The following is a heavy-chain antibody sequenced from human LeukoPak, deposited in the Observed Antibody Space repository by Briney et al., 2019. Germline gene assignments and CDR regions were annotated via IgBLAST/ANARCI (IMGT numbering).Heavy chain of an antibody. CDR2: IYYSGST. Sequence: SETLSLTCTVSGGSISYYYWSWIRQTPGKGLEWIGYIYYSGSTNYNPSLKSRVTISVDTSKNQFSLKLTSVTAADTAVYYCARDSSGWSRGWFDPWGQGTLVTVSS. CDR1: GGSISYYY. J-gene: IGHJ5*02. V-gene: IGHV4-59*01. CDR3: ARDSSGWSRGWFDP. D-gene: IGHD6-19*01.